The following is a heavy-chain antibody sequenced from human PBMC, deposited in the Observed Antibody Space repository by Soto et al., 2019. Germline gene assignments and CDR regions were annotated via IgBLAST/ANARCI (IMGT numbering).Heavy chain of an antibody. D-gene: IGHD6-19*01. CDR2: INPNSGRT. V-gene: IGHV1-2*02. CDR3: AKDRGSGWYEDFDY. J-gene: IGHJ4*02. CDR1: GYTFIAYY. Sequence: VQLVQSGAEVKKPGASVKVSCKTSGYTFIAYYLHWVRQAPGQGLEWMGWINPNSGRTNYAQNFQGRVTLTGDTSISTAYMELSSLXXXXXXXYYCAKDRGSGWYEDFDYWGQGTLVTVSS.